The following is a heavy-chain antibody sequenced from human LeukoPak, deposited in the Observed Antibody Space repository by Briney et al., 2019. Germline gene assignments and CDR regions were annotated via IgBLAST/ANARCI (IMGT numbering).Heavy chain of an antibody. V-gene: IGHV3-53*01. CDR1: GFTVSNSY. CDR2: IYSGGST. CDR3: AKGVGYSSGWYSGYYFDY. J-gene: IGHJ4*02. Sequence: GGSLRLSCAASGFTVSNSYMSWVRQAPGKGLEWVSVIYSGGSTYYADSVKGRFTISRDNSKNTLYLQMNSLRAEDTAVYYCAKGVGYSSGWYSGYYFDYWGQGTLVTVSS. D-gene: IGHD6-19*01.